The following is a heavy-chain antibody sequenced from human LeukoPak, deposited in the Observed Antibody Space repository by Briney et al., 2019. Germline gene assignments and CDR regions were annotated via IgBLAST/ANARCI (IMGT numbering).Heavy chain of an antibody. CDR1: GGSISSGSYY. J-gene: IGHJ4*02. D-gene: IGHD4-17*01. CDR2: VHHSGSP. CDR3: ARDKYGDYFHY. V-gene: IGHV4-30-2*01. Sequence: SQTLSLTCTVSGGSISSGSYYWSWIRQPPGKGLEWIGYVHHSGSPYYNPSLKSRVTISVDRSKNQFSLKLTSVTAADTAVYYCARDKYGDYFHYWGQGALVTVSS.